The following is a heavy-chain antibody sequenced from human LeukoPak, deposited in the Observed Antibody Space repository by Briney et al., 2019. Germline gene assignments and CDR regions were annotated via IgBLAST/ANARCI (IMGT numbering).Heavy chain of an antibody. D-gene: IGHD4-11*01. J-gene: IGHJ4*02. Sequence: GGSLTLSCAPSGFTFSHYGMHWVRQAPGKGLEWVAVMWSDGSNRYYGDPVKGRFTISRDNLQRTVYLQMNSLRAEVTAVYYCAKDAQRGFDYSNSLDNWGQGTLVTVSS. CDR1: GFTFSHYG. CDR3: AKDAQRGFDYSNSLDN. CDR2: MWSDGSNR. V-gene: IGHV3-33*06.